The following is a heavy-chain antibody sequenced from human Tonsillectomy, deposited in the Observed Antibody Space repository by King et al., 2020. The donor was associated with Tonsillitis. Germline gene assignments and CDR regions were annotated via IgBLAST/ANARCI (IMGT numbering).Heavy chain of an antibody. V-gene: IGHV4-59*01. D-gene: IGHD3-10*01. J-gene: IGHJ4*02. CDR2: VYFGGRT. CDR3: AGDYGSGTYYNRPLYY. CDR1: GTSIGNYY. Sequence: VQLQESGPGLVKPSETLSLICRVSGTSIGNYYWSWIRQSPGKGLEWIGYVYFGGRTKYSPSFTSRVTISEDTSKKEISLSLRSLTAADTGIYYCAGDYGSGTYYNRPLYYWGQGTLVIVSS.